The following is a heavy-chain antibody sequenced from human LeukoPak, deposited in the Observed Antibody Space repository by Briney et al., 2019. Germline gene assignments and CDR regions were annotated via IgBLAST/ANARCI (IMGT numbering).Heavy chain of an antibody. J-gene: IGHJ4*02. CDR3: AKDGGRVSDY. D-gene: IGHD2-15*01. CDR1: GFTFSSYA. V-gene: IGHV3-23*01. CDR2: ISSSGGST. Sequence: GGSLRLSCAASGFTFSSYAMSWVRQAPGKGLEWVSTISSSGGSTYYADSVKGRFTISRDNSKNTLYLQMNSLRTEDTAVYYCAKDGGRVSDYWGQGTLVTVSS.